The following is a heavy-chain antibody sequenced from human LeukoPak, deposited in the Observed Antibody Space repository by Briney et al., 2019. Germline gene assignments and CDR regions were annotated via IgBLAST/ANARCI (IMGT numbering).Heavy chain of an antibody. V-gene: IGHV4-59*01. J-gene: IGHJ5*02. D-gene: IGHD5-18*01. CDR2: IYYSGST. CDR3: ARGLEPTGDSYGYLNWFDP. CDR1: GGSISSYY. Sequence: PSETLPLTCTVSGGSISSYYWSWIRQPPGKGLEWIGYIYYSGSTNYNPSLKSRVTISVDTSKNQFSLKLSSVTAADTAVYYCARGLEPTGDSYGYLNWFDPWGQEPWSPSPQ.